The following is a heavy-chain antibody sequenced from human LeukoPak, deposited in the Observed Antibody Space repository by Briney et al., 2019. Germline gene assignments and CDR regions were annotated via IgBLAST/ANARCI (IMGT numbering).Heavy chain of an antibody. V-gene: IGHV1-18*01. J-gene: IGHJ6*03. D-gene: IGHD2-2*01. CDR2: ISAYNGNT. CDR3: ARGGGYCSSTSCYQEYMDV. Sequence: AASVKVSCKASGYTLTSYGISWVRQAPGQGLEWMGWISAYNGNTNYAQKLQGRVTMTTDTSTSTAYMELRSLRSDDTAVYYCARGGGYCSSTSCYQEYMDVWGKGTTVTVSS. CDR1: GYTLTSYG.